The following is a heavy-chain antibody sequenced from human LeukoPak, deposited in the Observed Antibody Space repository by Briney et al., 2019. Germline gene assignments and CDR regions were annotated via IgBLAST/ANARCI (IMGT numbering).Heavy chain of an antibody. CDR3: ARVGQDSSGYYRIFDY. CDR1: GGSISSYY. J-gene: IGHJ4*02. D-gene: IGHD3-22*01. V-gene: IGHV4-4*07. Sequence: SETLSLTCIVSGGSISSYYWSWIRQPAGKGLEWIVRIYTSGSTNYNPSLKSRVTISVDKSKNQFPLKLSSVTAADTAVYYCARVGQDSSGYYRIFDYWGQGTLVTVSS. CDR2: IYTSGST.